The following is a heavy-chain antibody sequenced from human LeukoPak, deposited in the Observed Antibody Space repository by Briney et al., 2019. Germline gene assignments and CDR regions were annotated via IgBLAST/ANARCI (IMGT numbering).Heavy chain of an antibody. D-gene: IGHD2-15*01. V-gene: IGHV1-18*01. CDR2: ISAYNGNT. CDR1: GYTFTSYG. CDR3: ARRSGYCSGGSCDNPFDY. J-gene: IGHJ4*02. Sequence: GASVKVSCKASGYTFTSYGISWVRQAPGQGLEWMGWISAYNGNTNYAQKLQGRVTMTTDTSTSTAYMELRSLRSDDTAVYYCARRSGYCSGGSCDNPFDYWGQGTLVTVSS.